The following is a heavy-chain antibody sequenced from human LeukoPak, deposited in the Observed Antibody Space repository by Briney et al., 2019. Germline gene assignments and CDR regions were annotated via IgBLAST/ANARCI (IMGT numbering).Heavy chain of an antibody. Sequence: SETLSLTCTVSGYSISSGYYWGWIRPPPGKGLEWIGNIYYSGSTYYDPSLKSRVTISVDTSKNQFSLKVSSVTAADTAVYYCARRSHGSGSYFDYWGQGTLVTVSS. V-gene: IGHV4-38-2*02. D-gene: IGHD3-10*01. CDR2: IYYSGST. J-gene: IGHJ4*02. CDR3: ARRSHGSGSYFDY. CDR1: GYSISSGYY.